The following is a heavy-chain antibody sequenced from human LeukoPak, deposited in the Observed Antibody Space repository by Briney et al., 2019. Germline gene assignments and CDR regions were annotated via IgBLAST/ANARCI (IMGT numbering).Heavy chain of an antibody. CDR1: GGSFSGYY. CDR3: ARGPDRYSGGWRRLGGAYYFDY. CDR2: INHSGST. J-gene: IGHJ4*02. Sequence: SEALSLTCAVYGGSFSGYYWSWIRQPPGKGLEWIGEINHSGSTNYNPSLKSRVTISVDTSKNQFSLKLSSVTAADTAVYYCARGPDRYSGGWRRLGGAYYFDYWGQGTLVTVSS. V-gene: IGHV4-34*01. D-gene: IGHD6-19*01.